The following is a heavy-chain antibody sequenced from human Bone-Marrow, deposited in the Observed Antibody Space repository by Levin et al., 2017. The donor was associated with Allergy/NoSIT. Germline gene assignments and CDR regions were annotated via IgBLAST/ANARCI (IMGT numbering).Heavy chain of an antibody. D-gene: IGHD3-22*01. V-gene: IGHV1-18*01. CDR1: GYTFNNFG. CDR2: IDTYKFKT. Sequence: ASVKVSCKASGYTFNNFGISWVRQAPGQGLEWMGWIDTYKFKTTYAHKFQGRVTMTTDTSTSTAYMELKSLKSDDTAVYYCARDLYYDESSDYPPELFDYWGQGTLVTVSS. J-gene: IGHJ4*02. CDR3: ARDLYYDESSDYPPELFDY.